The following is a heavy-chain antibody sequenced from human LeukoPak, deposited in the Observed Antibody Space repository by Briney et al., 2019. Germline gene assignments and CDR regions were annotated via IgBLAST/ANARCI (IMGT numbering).Heavy chain of an antibody. CDR1: GYTFTGYY. V-gene: IGHV1-2*02. J-gene: IGHJ4*02. Sequence: GASAKVSCKASGYTFTGYYMHWVRQAPGQVLDWMEWINPNSGGTNYAQKVQGRVTMNRDTSISTAYMELSGLGTDGGAGDYGCCDDNVFDYWGQGTLVTVSS. D-gene: IGHD4/OR15-4a*01. CDR2: INPNSGGT. CDR3: CCDDNVFDY.